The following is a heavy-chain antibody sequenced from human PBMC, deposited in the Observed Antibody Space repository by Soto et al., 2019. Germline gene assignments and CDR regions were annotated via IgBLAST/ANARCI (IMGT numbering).Heavy chain of an antibody. Sequence: ASVKFSCKASGYTFTSYYMHWVRQAPGQGLEWMGIINPSGGSTSYAQKFQGRVTMTRDTSTSTVYMELSSLRSEDTAVYYCKVEMATMGELAAFDIWGQGTMVTVSS. V-gene: IGHV1-46*01. CDR2: INPSGGST. D-gene: IGHD5-12*01. J-gene: IGHJ3*02. CDR3: KVEMATMGELAAFDI. CDR1: GYTFTSYY.